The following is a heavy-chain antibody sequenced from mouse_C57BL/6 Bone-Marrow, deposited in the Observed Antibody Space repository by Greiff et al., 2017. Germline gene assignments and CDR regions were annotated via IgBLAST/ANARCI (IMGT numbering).Heavy chain of an antibody. V-gene: IGHV1-54*01. D-gene: IGHD1-1*01. J-gene: IGHJ3*01. CDR1: GYAFTNYL. CDR3: AREEDGSSPSWFAY. CDR2: INPGSGGT. Sequence: VKLQQSGAELVRPGTSVKVSCKASGYAFTNYLIEWVKQRPGQGLEWIGVINPGSGGTNYNEKFKGKATLTADKSSSTAYMQLSSLTSEDSAVYFCAREEDGSSPSWFAYWAKGLWSLSLQ.